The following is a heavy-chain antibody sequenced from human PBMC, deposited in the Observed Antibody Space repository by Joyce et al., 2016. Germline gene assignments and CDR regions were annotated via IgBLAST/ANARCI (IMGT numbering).Heavy chain of an antibody. J-gene: IGHJ2*01. CDR2: INRNSGGT. Sequence: QVQLVQSGAEVKKPGASVKVSCKASGYTFTDYYIHWVRQAPGQGLEWRGGINRNSGGTEYPQKFQGRVTMTRDTSIRTAYMELTGLRSDDTAVYYCARGDPRTSSPLFWYFALWGRGTLVTVSS. CDR1: GYTFTDYY. V-gene: IGHV1-2*02. CDR3: ARGDPRTSSPLFWYFAL. D-gene: IGHD2-2*01.